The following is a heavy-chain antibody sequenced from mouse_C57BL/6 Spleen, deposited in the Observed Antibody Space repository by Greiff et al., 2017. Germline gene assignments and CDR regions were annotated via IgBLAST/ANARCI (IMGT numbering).Heavy chain of an antibody. CDR3: ARNLLPYGPFAY. CDR2: IWSGGST. Sequence: QVTLKESGPGLVQPSQSLSITCTVSGFSLTSYGVHWVRQSPGKGLEWLGVIWSGGSTDYNAAFISRLSISKDNSKSQVFFKMNSLQADDTAIYYCARNLLPYGPFAYWGQGTLVTVSA. CDR1: GFSLTSYG. V-gene: IGHV2-2*01. J-gene: IGHJ3*01. D-gene: IGHD1-1*02.